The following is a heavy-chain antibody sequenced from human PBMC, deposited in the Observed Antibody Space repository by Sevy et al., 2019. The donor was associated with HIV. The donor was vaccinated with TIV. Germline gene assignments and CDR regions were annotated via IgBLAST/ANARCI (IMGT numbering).Heavy chain of an antibody. V-gene: IGHV3-23*01. J-gene: IGHJ3*02. CDR1: GFTFTNYA. D-gene: IGHD3-22*01. Sequence: GGSLRLSCAASGFTFTNYAMNWVRQAPGKGLEWVSTIFGARGVIYYADSLKGRFTISRDNSKNTLYLQMDSLRAEDTAVYYGAGGRYDSGGSFDAFDIWGQGTMVTVSS. CDR3: AGGRYDSGGSFDAFDI. CDR2: IFGARGVI.